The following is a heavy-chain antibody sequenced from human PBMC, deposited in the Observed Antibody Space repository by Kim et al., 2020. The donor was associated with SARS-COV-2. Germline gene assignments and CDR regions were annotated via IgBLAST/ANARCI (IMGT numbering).Heavy chain of an antibody. CDR3: AALDTVQVPGGI. J-gene: IGHJ4*02. Sequence: GGSLRLSCAVSGFRLRNNWMSWVRQAPGKGLEWVAMKKGDGSEAHYVDSVRGRFTMSRDNAQNSVYLQMSSLRTEDTAIYYCAALDTVQVPGGIWGQGTRVTVSS. D-gene: IGHD3-10*01. CDR2: KKGDGSEA. V-gene: IGHV3-7*01. CDR1: GFRLRNNW.